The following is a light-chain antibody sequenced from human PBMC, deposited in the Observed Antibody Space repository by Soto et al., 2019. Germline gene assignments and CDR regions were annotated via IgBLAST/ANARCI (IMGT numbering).Light chain of an antibody. CDR3: SSYTSSSTLYVV. CDR1: SSDVGGYHY. CDR2: DVS. V-gene: IGLV2-14*01. Sequence: QSVLTQPASVSGSPGQSITISCTGTSSDVGGYHYVSWYQQHPGKAPKLMIYDVSNRPSGVSNRFSGSKSGNTASLTISGLQAEDEDDYYCSSYTSSSTLYVVFGGGTKLTVL. J-gene: IGLJ2*01.